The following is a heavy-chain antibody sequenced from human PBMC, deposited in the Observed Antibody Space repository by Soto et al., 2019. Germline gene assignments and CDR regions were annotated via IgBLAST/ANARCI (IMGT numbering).Heavy chain of an antibody. CDR2: VYYRGRS. Sequence: ETLSLTCTVSSGSVTNSSYYWGWIRQSPGKGLEWIGSVYYRGRSYSKSSVKSRVTISVDTSKNRFSLSLNSVTASDTAVYFCVSQRTTVPTQAYFDYWGPGVLVTVSS. CDR1: SGSVTNSSYY. CDR3: VSQRTTVPTQAYFDY. J-gene: IGHJ4*02. D-gene: IGHD4-17*01. V-gene: IGHV4-39*01.